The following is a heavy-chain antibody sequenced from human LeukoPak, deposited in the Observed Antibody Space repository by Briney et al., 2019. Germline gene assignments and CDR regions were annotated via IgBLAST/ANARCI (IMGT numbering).Heavy chain of an antibody. Sequence: ASVKVSCKASGYIFTTYYVHWVRQAPGQGLEWVGIINPSGGSRTYAQKFQGRVTMTRDTSTSTVYMELSSLSSEDTAVYYCARDRSSSWYPADEGFDYWGQGTLVTVSS. V-gene: IGHV1-46*01. CDR2: INPSGGSR. CDR1: GYIFTTYY. CDR3: ARDRSSSWYPADEGFDY. D-gene: IGHD6-13*01. J-gene: IGHJ4*02.